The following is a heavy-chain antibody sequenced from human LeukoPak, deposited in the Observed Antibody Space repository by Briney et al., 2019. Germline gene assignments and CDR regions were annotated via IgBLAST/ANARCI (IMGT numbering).Heavy chain of an antibody. CDR3: ARYRTSYRDLSE. CDR2: INPNSGGT. D-gene: IGHD1-14*01. V-gene: IGHV1-2*04. J-gene: IGHJ4*02. CDR1: GYTFTGYY. Sequence: GASVKVSCKASGYTFTGYYMHWVRRAPGQGLEWMGWINPNSGGTNYAQKFQGWVTMTRDTSISTAYMELSRRRSDDTAVYYCARYRTSYRDLSEWGERTLVTVSS.